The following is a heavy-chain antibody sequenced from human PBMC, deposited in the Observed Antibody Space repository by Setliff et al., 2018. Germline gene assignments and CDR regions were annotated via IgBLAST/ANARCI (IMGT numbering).Heavy chain of an antibody. V-gene: IGHV1-69*13. CDR3: ARVQQLGTFDY. CDR2: IIPIFGTA. J-gene: IGHJ4*02. Sequence: SVKVSCKASGGTFSSYAISWVRQAPGQGLEWMGGIIPIFGTANYTQKFQGRATITADESTSTAYMELSSLRSEDTAVYYCARVQQLGTFDYWGQGTLVTVSS. D-gene: IGHD6-13*01. CDR1: GGTFSSYA.